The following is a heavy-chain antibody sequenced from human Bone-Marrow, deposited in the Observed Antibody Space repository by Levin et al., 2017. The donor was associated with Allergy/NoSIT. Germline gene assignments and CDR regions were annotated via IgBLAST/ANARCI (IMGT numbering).Heavy chain of an antibody. V-gene: IGHV3-21*01. CDR3: ARAVTASPDIDY. CDR2: ISRSSTYI. J-gene: IGHJ4*02. D-gene: IGHD4-17*01. CDR1: GFTFSSYN. Sequence: GESLKISCAASGFTFSSYNMNWVRQAPGKGLEWVSSISRSSTYIYYADSMKGRFTISRDNAKNSLYLQMSSLRAEDTAVYYCARAVTASPDIDYWGQGTLVIVSS.